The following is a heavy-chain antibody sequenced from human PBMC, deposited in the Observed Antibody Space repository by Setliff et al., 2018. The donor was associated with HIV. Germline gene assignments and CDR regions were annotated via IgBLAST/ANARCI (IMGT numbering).Heavy chain of an antibody. Sequence: PSETLSLTCTVSGGSMSPYYWSWIRQPPGKGLEWIGYIFSSGSTNYNPSLKSRVTISVDTSKNQFSLRLSSVTAADTAMYYCASRRPLPDDYGDSWGQGTLVTVSS. J-gene: IGHJ4*02. V-gene: IGHV4-4*09. CDR1: GGSMSPYY. CDR3: ASRRPLPDDYGDS. CDR2: IFSSGST.